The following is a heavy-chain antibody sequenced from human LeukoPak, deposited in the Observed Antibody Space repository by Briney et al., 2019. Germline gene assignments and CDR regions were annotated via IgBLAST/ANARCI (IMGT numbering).Heavy chain of an antibody. CDR2: IIPIFGTA. J-gene: IGHJ3*02. Sequence: ASVKVSCKASGGTFSSYAISWVRQAPGQGLEWMGGIIPIFGTANYAQKFQGRVTITADESTSTAYMGLSSLRSEDTAVYYCARRRLRLGELSPPGAFDIWGQGTMVTVSS. D-gene: IGHD3-16*02. V-gene: IGHV1-69*13. CDR3: ARRRLRLGELSPPGAFDI. CDR1: GGTFSSYA.